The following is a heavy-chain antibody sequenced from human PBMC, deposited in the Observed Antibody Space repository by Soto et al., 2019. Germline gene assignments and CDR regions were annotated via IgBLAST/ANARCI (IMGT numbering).Heavy chain of an antibody. CDR1: WFTFIDYA. CDR2: ISGSGRDT. CDR3: ATSQDRYDSTGYYF. V-gene: IGHV3-23*01. Sequence: GGSLRLSCEFSWFTFIDYAMSWVRQAPGKGLEWVSGISGSGRDTYYADSVKGRFTISRDKSKDAMFLQMNSLRVEDTAIYYCATSQDRYDSTGYYFWGQGTLVTVSS. J-gene: IGHJ4*02. D-gene: IGHD3-22*01.